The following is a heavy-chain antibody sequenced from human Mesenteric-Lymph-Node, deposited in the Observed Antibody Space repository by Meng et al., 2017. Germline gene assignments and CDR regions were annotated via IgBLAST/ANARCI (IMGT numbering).Heavy chain of an antibody. J-gene: IGHJ1*01. Sequence: GESLKISCAASGFTVSTHYINWVRQAPGKGLEWVSVIYRDGTTYYSDSVKGRFTITRDSFKNTVYLQMNSLRVEDTAVYYCARALDSSGYRQYFQDWGQGTLVTVSS. CDR2: IYRDGTT. D-gene: IGHD3-22*01. CDR3: ARALDSSGYRQYFQD. V-gene: IGHV3-66*02. CDR1: GFTVSTHY.